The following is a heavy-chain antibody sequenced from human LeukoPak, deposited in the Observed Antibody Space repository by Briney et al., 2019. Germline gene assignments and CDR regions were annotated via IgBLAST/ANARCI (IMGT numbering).Heavy chain of an antibody. V-gene: IGHV1-2*02. Sequence: ASVKVSCKASRYIFNGYYIHWVRQAPGQGLEWMGWINSNSGGTKYAQRFQGRVTMTRDTSISTAYMELSKLTSDDTAVYYCARDYDFWSGYFDYWGQGTLVTVSS. CDR3: ARDYDFWSGYFDY. CDR1: RYIFNGYY. D-gene: IGHD3-3*01. CDR2: INSNSGGT. J-gene: IGHJ4*02.